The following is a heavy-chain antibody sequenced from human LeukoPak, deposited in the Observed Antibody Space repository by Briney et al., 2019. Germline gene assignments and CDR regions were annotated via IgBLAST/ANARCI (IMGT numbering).Heavy chain of an antibody. V-gene: IGHV1-2*02. D-gene: IGHD2-15*01. J-gene: IGHJ4*02. CDR1: GGTFSSYA. CDR2: INPNSGGT. CDR3: AREGCSGGSCYFPNSPIDY. Sequence: ASVKVSCKASGGTFSSYAISWVRQAPGQGLEWMGWINPNSGGTNYAQKFQGRVTMTRDTSSSTAYMELSRLRSDDTAVYYCAREGCSGGSCYFPNSPIDYWGQGTLVTVSS.